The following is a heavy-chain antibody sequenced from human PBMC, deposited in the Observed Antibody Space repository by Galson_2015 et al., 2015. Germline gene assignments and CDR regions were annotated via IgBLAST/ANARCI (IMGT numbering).Heavy chain of an antibody. D-gene: IGHD3-10*01. J-gene: IGHJ3*02. Sequence: SLRLSCAASGFTFSSYAMSWVRQAPGKGLEWVSAISGSGGSTYYADSVKGRFTISRDNSKNTLYLQMNSLRAEDTAVYYCAEDATMVRGGGNDAFDIWGQGTMVTVSS. CDR2: ISGSGGST. V-gene: IGHV3-23*01. CDR1: GFTFSSYA. CDR3: AEDATMVRGGGNDAFDI.